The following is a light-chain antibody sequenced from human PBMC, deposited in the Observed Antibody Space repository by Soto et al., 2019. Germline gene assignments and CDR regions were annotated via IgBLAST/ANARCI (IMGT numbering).Light chain of an antibody. V-gene: IGLV2-8*01. CDR2: EVS. CDR1: SSDIGAYIY. J-gene: IGLJ1*01. CDR3: SSYAGRNNFV. Sequence: QSVLTQPPSASGSLGQSLTISCTGTSSDIGAYIYVSWYQQHPGKAPKNIISEVSRRPSGVPERFSGSKSGNTASLTVSGLQADDEGHYYCSSYAGRNNFVFGTGTKVAVL.